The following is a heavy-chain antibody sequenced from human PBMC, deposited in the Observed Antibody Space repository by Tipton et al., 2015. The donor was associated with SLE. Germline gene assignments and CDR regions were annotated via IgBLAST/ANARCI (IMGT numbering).Heavy chain of an antibody. CDR3: ARSYDFWSGAPVDY. Sequence: SLRLSCAASEFTVSSNYMTWVRQAPGKGLEWVSVIYSGGSTYYADSVKGRFIISRDNSKNTLYLQMNSLRAEDTAVYYCARSYDFWSGAPVDYWGQGTLVTVSS. J-gene: IGHJ4*02. CDR2: IYSGGST. CDR1: EFTVSSNY. D-gene: IGHD3-3*01. V-gene: IGHV3-66*02.